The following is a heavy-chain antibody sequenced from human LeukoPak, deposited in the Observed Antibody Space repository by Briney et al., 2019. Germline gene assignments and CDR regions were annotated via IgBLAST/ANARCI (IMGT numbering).Heavy chain of an antibody. D-gene: IGHD1-7*01. Sequence: GGSLRLSCAASTFPFSSYAMSWVRQAPGKGLEWVSAISGSGGSTYYADSVKGRFTISRDSSKNTLYLQMNSLRAEDTAVYYCAKGKRGWNYRGDYYYYYMDVWGKGTTVTVSS. CDR1: TFPFSSYA. V-gene: IGHV3-23*01. CDR2: ISGSGGST. CDR3: AKGKRGWNYRGDYYYYYMDV. J-gene: IGHJ6*03.